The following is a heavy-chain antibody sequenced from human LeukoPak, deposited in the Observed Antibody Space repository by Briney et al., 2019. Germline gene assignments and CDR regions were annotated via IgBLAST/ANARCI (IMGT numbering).Heavy chain of an antibody. CDR3: ARDGTKDLRFLEWLPMDV. CDR2: ISAYNGNT. D-gene: IGHD3-3*01. V-gene: IGHV1-18*01. J-gene: IGHJ6*04. CDR1: GYTFTSYG. Sequence: ASVKVSCKASGYTFTSYGITWVRQAPGQGLEWMGYISAYNGNTNYAQKFQRRVTMTTDPSTSTAYMELRSLRSDDTAVYSCARDGTKDLRFLEWLPMDVWGKGTTVTVSS.